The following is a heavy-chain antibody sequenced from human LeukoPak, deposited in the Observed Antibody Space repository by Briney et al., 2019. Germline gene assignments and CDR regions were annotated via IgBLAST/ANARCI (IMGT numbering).Heavy chain of an antibody. Sequence: PGRSLRLSCAASGFTFSSYGMHWVRQAPGKGLEWVAFIRYDGSNKYYADSVKGRFTISRDNSKNTLYLQMDSLRAEDTAVYYCAKDSTNWSFDYWGQGTLVTVSS. J-gene: IGHJ4*02. V-gene: IGHV3-30*02. CDR3: AKDSTNWSFDY. CDR1: GFTFSSYG. D-gene: IGHD6-13*01. CDR2: IRYDGSNK.